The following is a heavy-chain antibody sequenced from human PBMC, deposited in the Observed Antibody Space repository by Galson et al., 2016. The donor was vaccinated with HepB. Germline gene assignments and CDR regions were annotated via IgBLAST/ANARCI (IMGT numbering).Heavy chain of an antibody. D-gene: IGHD3-3*01. CDR1: GYTFSSYG. J-gene: IGHJ4*02. V-gene: IGHV1-18*01. CDR3: ARSCRFLEGLLNLDY. CDR2: ISAYKGNT. Sequence: SVKVSCKASGYTFSSYGISWVRQAPGQGLEWMGWISAYKGNTNYAQKLQGRVTMTTDTSTSTAYMELRSLRSDDTAVYYCARSCRFLEGLLNLDYWGQGTLVTV.